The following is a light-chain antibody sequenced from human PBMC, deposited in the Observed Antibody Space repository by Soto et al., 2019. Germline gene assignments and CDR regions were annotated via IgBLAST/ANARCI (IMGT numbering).Light chain of an antibody. CDR2: LEGSGIY. CDR1: SGHSSYI. V-gene: IGLV4-60*03. CDR3: EAWDTNTRV. J-gene: IGLJ2*01. Sequence: QPVLTQSSSASASLGSSVKLTCTLSSGHSSYIIAWHQQQPGKASRFLMKLEGSGIYNKGSGVPDHFSGSSSGADRYLTISNLQSEDEADYYCEAWDTNTRVFGGGTKLTVL.